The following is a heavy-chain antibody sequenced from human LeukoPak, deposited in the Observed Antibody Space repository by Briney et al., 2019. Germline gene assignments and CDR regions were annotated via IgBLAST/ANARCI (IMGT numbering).Heavy chain of an antibody. V-gene: IGHV1-46*02. CDR1: GYTFNNHY. CDR3: ARDGDYGGNRAGFDP. J-gene: IGHJ5*02. Sequence: ASVKVSCKASGYTFNNHYMYWVRQAPGQGLEWMGIINPSGGSTSYAQKFQGRVTMTRDTSTSTVYMELSSLRSEDTAVYYCARDGDYGGNRAGFDPWGQGTLVTVSS. D-gene: IGHD4-23*01. CDR2: INPSGGST.